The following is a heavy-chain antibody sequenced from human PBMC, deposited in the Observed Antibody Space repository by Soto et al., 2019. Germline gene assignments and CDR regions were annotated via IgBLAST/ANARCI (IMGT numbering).Heavy chain of an antibody. V-gene: IGHV4-30-4*01. J-gene: IGHJ4*02. Sequence: SETLSLTCIVSGGSISSDDYYWSWIRQPPGKGLEWVGHIYYTGRTAYNPSLKSRLTISVDTSKNQFSLKLSSVSAADTAVYFCAGDRSNSPDYFEYWGQGTLVTVSS. CDR3: AGDRSNSPDYFEY. D-gene: IGHD6-6*01. CDR1: GGSISSDDYY. CDR2: IYYTGRT.